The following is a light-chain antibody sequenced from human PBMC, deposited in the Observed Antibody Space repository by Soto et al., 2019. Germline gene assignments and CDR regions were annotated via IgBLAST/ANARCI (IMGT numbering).Light chain of an antibody. CDR2: EDT. Sequence: QLVLTQPASVSGSPGQSITISCTGTSSDVGGSKLVSWYHHHPGKAPKLIIYEDTKRPSGVSTRFSGSKSGNTASLTISGLQAEDEADYSCCSYATFATWVFGGGTMVTVL. V-gene: IGLV2-23*01. J-gene: IGLJ3*02. CDR1: SSDVGGSKL. CDR3: CSYATFATWV.